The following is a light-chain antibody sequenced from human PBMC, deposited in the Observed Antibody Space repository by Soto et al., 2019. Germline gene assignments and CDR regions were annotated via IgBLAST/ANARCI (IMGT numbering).Light chain of an antibody. CDR1: QSVSSSY. CDR3: QRYNNWPLT. J-gene: IGKJ4*01. CDR2: GAS. Sequence: EIVLTQSPGTLSLSPGERAPLXCRASQSVSSSYLAWYQQKPGQAPRLLIYGASSRATGIPDRFSGSGSGTDFTLTISRLEPEDFAVYYCQRYNNWPLTFGGGTKVDNK. V-gene: IGKV3-20*01.